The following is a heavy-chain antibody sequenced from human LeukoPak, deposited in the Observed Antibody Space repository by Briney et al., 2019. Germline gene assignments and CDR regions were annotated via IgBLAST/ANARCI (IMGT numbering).Heavy chain of an antibody. D-gene: IGHD5-18*01. J-gene: IGHJ4*02. CDR1: GFTFDDYA. Sequence: PGGSLRLSCAASGFTFDDYAMHWVRQAPGKGLEWVSGISWNSGSIGYADSVKGRFTISRDNAKNSLYLQMNSLRAEDMALYYCAKGGYSYGYIDYWGQGTLVTVSS. CDR3: AKGGYSYGYIDY. V-gene: IGHV3-9*03. CDR2: ISWNSGSI.